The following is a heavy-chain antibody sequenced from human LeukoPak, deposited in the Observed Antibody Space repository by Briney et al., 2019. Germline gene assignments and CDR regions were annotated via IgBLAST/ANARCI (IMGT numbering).Heavy chain of an antibody. D-gene: IGHD6-19*01. CDR3: ARDSSGWYHWFDP. J-gene: IGHJ5*02. Sequence: PSETLSLTCTVSGDSISTSNSYWGWIRQPPGKGLEWIGSIYYSGNTYYNASLKSRVTISVDTSKNQFSLKFTSVTAADTAVYYCARDSSGWYHWFDPWGQGTLVTVSS. V-gene: IGHV4-39*01. CDR1: GDSISTSNSY. CDR2: IYYSGNT.